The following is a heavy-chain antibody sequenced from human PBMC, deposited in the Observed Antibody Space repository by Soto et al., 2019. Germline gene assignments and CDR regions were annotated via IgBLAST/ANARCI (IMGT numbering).Heavy chain of an antibody. CDR2: ISGSGGST. CDR1: GFTFSSYA. Sequence: GGSLRLSCAASGFTFSSYAMSWVRQAPGKGLEWVSAISGSGGSTYYADSVKGRFNISRDNSKNTLYLQMNSLRAEDTAVYYCAKAAGSGSYPRFYYYYGMDVWGQGTTVTVSS. D-gene: IGHD1-26*01. V-gene: IGHV3-23*01. CDR3: AKAAGSGSYPRFYYYYGMDV. J-gene: IGHJ6*02.